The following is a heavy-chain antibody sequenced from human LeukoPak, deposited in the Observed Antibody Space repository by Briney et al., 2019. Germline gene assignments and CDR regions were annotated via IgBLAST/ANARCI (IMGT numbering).Heavy chain of an antibody. Sequence: SETLSLTCQVSGDSISSSSYYWGWIRQPPGKGLEWIASIYHSGSTYYNPSLKSRVTISVDTSKNQFSLKLSSVTAADTAVYYCARAIGDYVWGSYPRYFDYWGQGTLVTVSS. CDR1: GDSISSSSYY. D-gene: IGHD3-16*02. CDR2: IYHSGST. V-gene: IGHV4-39*07. J-gene: IGHJ4*02. CDR3: ARAIGDYVWGSYPRYFDY.